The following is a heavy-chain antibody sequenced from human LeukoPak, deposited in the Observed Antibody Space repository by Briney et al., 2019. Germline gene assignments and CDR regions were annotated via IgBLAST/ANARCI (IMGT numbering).Heavy chain of an antibody. V-gene: IGHV3-23*01. Sequence: GGSLRLSCAASGFIFSTYAMNWVRQAPGKGLEWISGVNNSGVSTNYAASVKGRFTISRDNSKNMLYLQMNGLRAEDTAVYYRAKDWNPSPNWFGPWGQGTLVIVSS. CDR2: VNNSGVST. J-gene: IGHJ5*02. CDR3: AKDWNPSPNWFGP. CDR1: GFIFSTYA. D-gene: IGHD1-1*01.